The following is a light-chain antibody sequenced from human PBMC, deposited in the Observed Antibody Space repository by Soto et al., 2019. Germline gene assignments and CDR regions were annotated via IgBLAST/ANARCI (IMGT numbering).Light chain of an antibody. V-gene: IGKV1-39*01. CDR3: QQSYRRPYT. CDR2: TAS. J-gene: IGKJ2*01. CDR1: ESINLY. Sequence: DVQMTQSPSSLSASIGDRVTITCRASESINLYLNWYQQKPGKAPKLLIYTASSLQTGVPSRFSGSGSGTDFTLTINSLEGEEFATYYCQQSYRRPYTFGQGTQV.